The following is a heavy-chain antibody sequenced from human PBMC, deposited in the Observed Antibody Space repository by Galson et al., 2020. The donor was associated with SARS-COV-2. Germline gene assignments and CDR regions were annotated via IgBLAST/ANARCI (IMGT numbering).Heavy chain of an antibody. CDR1: GFSLSTNGGD. CDR3: SHHMVRGVIEFYYGMDV. D-gene: IGHD3-10*01. J-gene: IGHJ6*02. CDR2: IYCDDDK. Sequence: SGPTQVKPTQTGTLTSTVTGFSLSTNGGDVVWIRQPPGKAMETLAVIYCDDDKRNSPSLKNRLTITKDTTKIQVDLTMTNMYPVHTATYYCSHHMVRGVIEFYYGMDVGGQGTTVPGSS. V-gene: IGHV2-5*02.